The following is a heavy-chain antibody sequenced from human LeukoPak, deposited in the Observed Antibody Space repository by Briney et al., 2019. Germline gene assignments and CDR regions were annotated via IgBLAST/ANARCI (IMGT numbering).Heavy chain of an antibody. CDR3: ARGAMVRGVIGWFDP. D-gene: IGHD3-10*01. Sequence: SETLSLTCTVSGGSISSYYWSWIRQPAGKGLEWIGRIYTSGSTNYNPSLKSRVTMSVDTSKNQFSLKLSSVTAADTAVYYCARGAMVRGVIGWFDPWGQGTLVTVSS. J-gene: IGHJ5*02. CDR2: IYTSGST. CDR1: GGSISSYY. V-gene: IGHV4-4*07.